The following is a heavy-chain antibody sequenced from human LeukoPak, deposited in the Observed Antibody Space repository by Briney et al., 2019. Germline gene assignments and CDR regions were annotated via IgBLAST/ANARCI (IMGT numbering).Heavy chain of an antibody. CDR3: AGDTRIQGVPAHYFDY. CDR1: GGSISSYY. CDR2: IYYSGNT. Sequence: SETLSLTCTVSGGSISSYYWSWIRQPPGKGLEWIGDIYYSGNTNYNPSLKSRVTISVDTSKNQFSLKLSSVTAADTAVYYCAGDTRIQGVPAHYFDYWGQGTLVTVSS. J-gene: IGHJ4*02. V-gene: IGHV4-59*01. D-gene: IGHD3-10*01.